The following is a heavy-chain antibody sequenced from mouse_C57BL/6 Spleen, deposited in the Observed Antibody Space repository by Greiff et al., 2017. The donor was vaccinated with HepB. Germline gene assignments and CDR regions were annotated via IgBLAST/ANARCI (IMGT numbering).Heavy chain of an antibody. V-gene: IGHV1-62-2*01. CDR2: FYPGSGSI. CDR3: ARHGNPLYDYDVNYAMDY. J-gene: IGHJ4*01. CDR1: GYTFTEYT. D-gene: IGHD2-4*01. Sequence: VQLQQSGAELVKPGASVKLSCKASGYTFTEYTIHWVKQRSGQGLEWIGWFYPGSGSIKYNEKFKDKATLTADKSSSTVYIELSRLTSEDSAVYFCARHGNPLYDYDVNYAMDYWGQGTSVTVSS.